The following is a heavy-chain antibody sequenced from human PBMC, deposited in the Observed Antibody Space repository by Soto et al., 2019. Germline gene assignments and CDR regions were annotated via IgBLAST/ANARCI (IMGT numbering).Heavy chain of an antibody. CDR2: IYHSGRT. CDR1: GGVITSAGYS. Sequence: SLSLTSVNAGGVITSAGYSVSWIRQPPGKGLEYIGYIYHSGRTDYNPSLKSRVTISIDRLNNQFSLSLTSMTAADTAIYYCARLYCTSTTCYKGVDVWGQGTTVTASS. V-gene: IGHV4-30-2*01. D-gene: IGHD2-2*02. J-gene: IGHJ6*02. CDR3: ARLYCTSTTCYKGVDV.